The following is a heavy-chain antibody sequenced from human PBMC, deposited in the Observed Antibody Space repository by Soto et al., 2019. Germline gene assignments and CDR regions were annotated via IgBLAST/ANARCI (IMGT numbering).Heavy chain of an antibody. CDR3: ARDHRRTIFGVVIRDYYGMDV. CDR1: GGSISSGDYY. CDR2: IYYSGST. Sequence: PSETLSLTCTVSGGSISSGDYYWSWLRQPPGKGLEWIGYIYYSGSTYYNPSLKSRVTISVDTSKNQFSLKLISVTAAATAVYYCARDHRRTIFGVVIRDYYGMDVWGQGTTVTVSS. J-gene: IGHJ6*02. D-gene: IGHD3-3*01. V-gene: IGHV4-30-4*01.